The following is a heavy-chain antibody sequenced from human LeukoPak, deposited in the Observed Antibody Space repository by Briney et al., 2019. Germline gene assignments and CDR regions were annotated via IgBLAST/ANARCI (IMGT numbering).Heavy chain of an antibody. CDR2: IYTSGST. V-gene: IGHV4-4*07. D-gene: IGHD6-6*01. Sequence: SETLSLTCTVSGGSISSYYRSWIRQPAGKGLEWIGRIYTSGSTNYNPSLKSRVTMSVDTSKNQFSLKLSSVTAADTAVYYCARDGQQLVRGGGWFDPWGQGTLVTVSS. CDR1: GGSISSYY. J-gene: IGHJ5*02. CDR3: ARDGQQLVRGGGWFDP.